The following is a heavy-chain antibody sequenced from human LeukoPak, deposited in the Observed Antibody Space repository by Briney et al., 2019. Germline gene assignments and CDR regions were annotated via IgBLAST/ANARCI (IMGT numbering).Heavy chain of an antibody. D-gene: IGHD3-22*01. V-gene: IGHV4-39*01. CDR1: GGSISSSSYY. CDR3: ARLPGYYDSSGSNWFDP. CDR2: IYYSGST. Sequence: SETLSLTCTVSGGSISSSSYYWGWIRQPPGKGLEWIGSIYYSGSTYYNPSLKSRVTISVDTSKNQFSLKLSSVTAADTAVYYCARLPGYYDSSGSNWFDPWGQGTLVTVSS. J-gene: IGHJ5*02.